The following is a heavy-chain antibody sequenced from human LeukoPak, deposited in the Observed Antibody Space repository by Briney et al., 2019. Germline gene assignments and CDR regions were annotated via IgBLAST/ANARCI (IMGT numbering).Heavy chain of an antibody. CDR2: IYPGDSDT. V-gene: IGHV5-51*01. CDR3: ARQSNYYGSGSYEDY. Sequence: GESLKISCKGSGYSFTSYWIGWVRQMPGKGLEWMGIIYPGDSDTRYSPSFQGQVTISADKSISTAYLQWSSLKASDTAMYYCARQSNYYGSGSYEDYWGQGTLVTVSS. D-gene: IGHD3-10*01. CDR1: GYSFTSYW. J-gene: IGHJ4*02.